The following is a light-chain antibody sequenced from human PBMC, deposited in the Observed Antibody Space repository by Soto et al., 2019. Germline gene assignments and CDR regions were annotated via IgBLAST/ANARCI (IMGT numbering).Light chain of an antibody. V-gene: IGKV3-15*01. CDR3: QKYNNWPQIN. J-gene: IGKJ5*01. CDR2: GAY. Sequence: EVVLTQCPATLSLSPGEGSPLSCNASQIVRSNLAWYQNKPGQSPRLLIYGAYNRATGIPDRFSGSGSGTEFTLTIRRLKSEDFAVYYCQKYNNWPQINLGKGQRLEIK. CDR1: QIVRSN.